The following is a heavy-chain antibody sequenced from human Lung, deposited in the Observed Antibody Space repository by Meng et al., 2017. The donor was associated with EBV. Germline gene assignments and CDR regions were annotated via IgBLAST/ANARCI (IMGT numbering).Heavy chain of an antibody. CDR2: ISTNTGNP. CDR3: GTLKYTSGFYGPAY. V-gene: IGHV7-4-1*02. CDR1: GYTFTRYP. D-gene: IGHD6-19*01. J-gene: IGHJ4*02. Sequence: QVQLVQSGSELKKPGASVKVSCKASGYTFTRYPMNWVRQAPGQGLEWIGWISTNTGNPTYAQGFTGRFVFSVDTSVSTAYLQISSLKAEDTAVYYCGTLKYTSGFYGPAYWGQGALVTVSA.